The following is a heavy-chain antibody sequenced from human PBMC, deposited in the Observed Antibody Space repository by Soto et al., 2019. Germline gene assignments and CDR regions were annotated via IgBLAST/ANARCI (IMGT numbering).Heavy chain of an antibody. Sequence: QITLKESGPTLVKPTQTLTVTCTFSGFSLSTSGVGVGWIRQPPGKALEWLALIYWNDDKRYSPSLKSRLTITKDTSKNQVVLTMTNMDPVDTATYYCAHSLGRGYDFWWGQYYFDYWGQGTLVTVSS. J-gene: IGHJ4*02. D-gene: IGHD3-3*01. V-gene: IGHV2-5*01. CDR2: IYWNDDK. CDR3: AHSLGRGYDFWWGQYYFDY. CDR1: GFSLSTSGVG.